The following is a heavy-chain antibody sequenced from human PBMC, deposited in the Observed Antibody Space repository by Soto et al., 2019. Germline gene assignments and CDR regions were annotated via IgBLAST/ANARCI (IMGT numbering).Heavy chain of an antibody. J-gene: IGHJ5*02. V-gene: IGHV1-69*08. CDR1: GGTFSNDI. Sequence: SVKVSCKTSGGTFSNDIITWVRQAPGQGLEWMGRIIPLLDTTNYAQKFQGRVTITADKSTGTAYMELRSLRSDDTAVYYCARDLVKSRVMAPWGQGTLVTVSS. CDR2: IIPLLDTT. CDR3: ARDLVKSRVMAP. D-gene: IGHD2-8*01.